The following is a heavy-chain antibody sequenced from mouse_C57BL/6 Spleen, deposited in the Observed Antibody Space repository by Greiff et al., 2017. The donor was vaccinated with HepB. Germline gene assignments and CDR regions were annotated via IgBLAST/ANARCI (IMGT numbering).Heavy chain of an antibody. V-gene: IGHV1-80*01. D-gene: IGHD2-4*01. CDR3: ARFDYDVNYAMDY. J-gene: IGHJ4*01. Sequence: VQLQQSGAELVKPGASVKISCKASGYAFSSYWMNWVKQRPGKGLEWIGQIYPGDGDTNYNGKFKGKATLTADKSSSTAYMQLSSLTSEDSAVYFCARFDYDVNYAMDYWGQGTSVTVSS. CDR1: GYAFSSYW. CDR2: IYPGDGDT.